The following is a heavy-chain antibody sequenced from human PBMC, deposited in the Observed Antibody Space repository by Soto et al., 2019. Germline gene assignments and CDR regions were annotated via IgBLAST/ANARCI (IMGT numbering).Heavy chain of an antibody. Sequence: EVQLVESGGGLVKPGGSLRLSCAASGFTFSSYSMNWVRQAPGKGLEWVSSISSSSSYIYYADSVKGRFTISRDNAKNSLYLQMNSLRAEDTAVYYCASGGSTSCSDYWGQGTLVTVSS. D-gene: IGHD2-2*01. CDR1: GFTFSSYS. CDR2: ISSSSSYI. V-gene: IGHV3-21*01. J-gene: IGHJ4*02. CDR3: ASGGSTSCSDY.